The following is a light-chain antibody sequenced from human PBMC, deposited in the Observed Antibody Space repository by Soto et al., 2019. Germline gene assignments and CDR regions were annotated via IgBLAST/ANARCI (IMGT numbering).Light chain of an antibody. J-gene: IGKJ2*01. V-gene: IGKV1-39*01. Sequence: DIQMTQSPSSLSASVGDRVTISCRASQTISFYLNWYQHKPGKAPNLLIYAACTLQGGVPSRFSGIGSGTDFTLNISRLRPEYFATYYCHQSYNIPHIFGHGTKLEI. CDR1: QTISFY. CDR3: HQSYNIPHI. CDR2: AAC.